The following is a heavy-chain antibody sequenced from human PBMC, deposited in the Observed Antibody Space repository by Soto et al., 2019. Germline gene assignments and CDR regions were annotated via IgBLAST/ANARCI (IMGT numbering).Heavy chain of an antibody. CDR2: IYYSGGT. Sequence: SETLSLTCTVSGGSISSGGYYWSWIRQHPGKGLEWIGYIYYSGGTYYNPSLKSRVTISVDTSKNQFSLKLSSVTAADTAVYYCARGIAARGIDYWGQGTLVTVSS. D-gene: IGHD6-6*01. J-gene: IGHJ4*02. V-gene: IGHV4-31*03. CDR1: GGSISSGGYY. CDR3: ARGIAARGIDY.